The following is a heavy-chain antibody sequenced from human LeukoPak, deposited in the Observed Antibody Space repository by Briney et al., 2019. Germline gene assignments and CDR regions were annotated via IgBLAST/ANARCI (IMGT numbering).Heavy chain of an antibody. J-gene: IGHJ4*02. V-gene: IGHV1-18*01. CDR3: ARDQGNGYLGDY. D-gene: IGHD3-22*01. Sequence: ASVKVSCKASGYTFIRYGFGWVRQAPGQGLEWMGWISAYNGDTNYAQKVQGRVTMTTDTSTTTAYMELRSLRSDDTAVYYCARDQGNGYLGDYWGQGTLVSVSS. CDR1: GYTFIRYG. CDR2: ISAYNGDT.